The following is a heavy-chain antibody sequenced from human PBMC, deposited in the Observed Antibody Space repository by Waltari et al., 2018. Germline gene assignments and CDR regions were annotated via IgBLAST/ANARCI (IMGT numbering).Heavy chain of an antibody. V-gene: IGHV3-7*01. D-gene: IGHD2-2*01. CDR1: GFTFSRYW. CDR3: ATTGYELPPHDAFEI. CDR2: IKQDGSET. J-gene: IGHJ3*02. Sequence: EVQLVESGGGLVQPGASLRLSCAASGFTFSRYWMSWVRQVPGKGLEWVAVIKQDGSETYYLDSMRGRFTISRDNAKQSVYLQMDSLGVEDTAVYYCATTGYELPPHDAFEIWGQGTVVTVSS.